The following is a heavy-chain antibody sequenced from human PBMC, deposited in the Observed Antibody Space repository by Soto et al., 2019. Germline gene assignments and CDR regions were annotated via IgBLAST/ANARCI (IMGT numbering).Heavy chain of an antibody. CDR3: AVIGNSGYASNPEDY. D-gene: IGHD5-12*01. CDR1: GFTFSSYS. Sequence: EVQLVESGGGLVKPGGSLRLSCAASGFTFSSYSMNWVRQAPGKGLEWVSSISSSSSYIYYADSVKGRFTISRDNAKNSLYLQMNSLRAEDTAVYYCAVIGNSGYASNPEDYWGQGTLVTVSS. CDR2: ISSSSSYI. V-gene: IGHV3-21*01. J-gene: IGHJ4*02.